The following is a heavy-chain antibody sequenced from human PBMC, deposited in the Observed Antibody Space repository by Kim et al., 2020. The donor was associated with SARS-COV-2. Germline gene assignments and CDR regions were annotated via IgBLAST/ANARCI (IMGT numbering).Heavy chain of an antibody. CDR3: TRGGTKAAVDY. D-gene: IGHD6-13*01. CDR1: GYSFTDYN. CDR2: INPDSGGT. J-gene: IGHJ4*02. Sequence: ASVKVSCKASGYSFTDYNMHWVRQAPGQGLEWMGWINPDSGGTHYAQNFQGRVTMTRDTSISTAYMELSSLRADDTAIYYCTRGGTKAAVDYWGQGILVTVSS. V-gene: IGHV1-2*02.